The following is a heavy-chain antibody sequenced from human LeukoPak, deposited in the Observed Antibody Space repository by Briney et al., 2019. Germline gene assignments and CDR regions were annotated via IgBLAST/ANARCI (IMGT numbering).Heavy chain of an antibody. D-gene: IGHD3-10*01. J-gene: IGHJ6*02. CDR3: AGITMVRGVIDPDYYYGMDV. CDR2: MNPNSGNT. Sequence: GASVKVSCTASGYTFTSYDINWVRQATGQGLEWMGWMNPNSGNTGYAQKFQGRVTITRNSSISTAYMELSSLRSEDTAVYYCAGITMVRGVIDPDYYYGMDVWGQGTTVTVSS. CDR1: GYTFTSYD. V-gene: IGHV1-8*01.